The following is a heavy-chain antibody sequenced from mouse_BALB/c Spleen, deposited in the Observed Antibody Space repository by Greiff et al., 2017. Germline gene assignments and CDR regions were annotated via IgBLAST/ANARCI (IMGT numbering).Heavy chain of an antibody. Sequence: VKLMESGPGLVAPSQSLSITCTVSGFSLTSYGVHWVRQPPGKGLEWLGVIWAGGSTNYNSALMSRLSISKDNSKSQVFLKMNSLQTDDTAMYYCARDRGYGDAMDYWGQGTSVTVSS. CDR3: ARDRGYGDAMDY. J-gene: IGHJ4*01. V-gene: IGHV2-9*02. D-gene: IGHD3-1*01. CDR1: GFSLTSYG. CDR2: IWAGGST.